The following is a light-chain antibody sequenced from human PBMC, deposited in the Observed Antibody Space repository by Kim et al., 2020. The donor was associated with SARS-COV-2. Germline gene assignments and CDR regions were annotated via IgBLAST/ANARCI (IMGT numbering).Light chain of an antibody. CDR2: SDD. Sequence: GQRVAITCSGSSSNIGSNTVNWYQQLPGTAPKLLIYSDDQRPSGVPDRFSGSKSGTSDSLAISGLQSEDEADYYCATWDDSLNGSVFGTGTKVTVL. V-gene: IGLV1-44*01. CDR1: SSNIGSNT. CDR3: ATWDDSLNGSV. J-gene: IGLJ1*01.